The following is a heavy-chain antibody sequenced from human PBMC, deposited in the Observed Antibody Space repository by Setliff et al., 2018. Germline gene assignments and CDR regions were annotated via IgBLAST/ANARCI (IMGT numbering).Heavy chain of an antibody. D-gene: IGHD2-21*02. Sequence: GGSLRLSCAASGFTFSSYWMSWVRQAPGKGLEWVGFIRSKAYGGTTEYAASVKGRFTISRDNAKSSLYLQMNSLRAEETAVYYCAKVEVTAGYGMDVWGQGTTVTVSS. CDR2: IRSKAYGGTT. CDR3: AKVEVTAGYGMDV. V-gene: IGHV3-49*04. CDR1: GFTFSSYW. J-gene: IGHJ6*02.